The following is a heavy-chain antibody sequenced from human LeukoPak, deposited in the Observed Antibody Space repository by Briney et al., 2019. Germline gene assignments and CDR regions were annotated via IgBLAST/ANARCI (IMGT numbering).Heavy chain of an antibody. J-gene: IGHJ4*02. D-gene: IGHD3-9*01. V-gene: IGHV3-43*02. Sequence: PGGSLRLSCAASGFTFGDYAMHWVRQAPGKGLERVSLISGDAATTYYADSVKGRFPISRDNSKNSLYLQMNSLRTEDTALYYCAKDSDILTGYFDYWGERTLVPVSS. CDR2: ISGDAATT. CDR3: AKDSDILTGYFDY. CDR1: GFTFGDYA.